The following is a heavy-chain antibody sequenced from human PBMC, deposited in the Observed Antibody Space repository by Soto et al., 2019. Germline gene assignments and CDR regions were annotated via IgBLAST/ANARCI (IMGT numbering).Heavy chain of an antibody. CDR1: GGCFSGYY. J-gene: IGHJ5*02. CDR2: INHSGST. V-gene: IGHV4-34*01. Sequence: SETLSLTCAVYGGCFSGYYSTWIRQPPGKGLEWIGDINHSGSTNYTPSLKSRVTISVDTSKTQFSLKLSSVTAADTAVYYCARERPDGSRHDPWGQGTQVTVSS. D-gene: IGHD6-13*01. CDR3: ARERPDGSRHDP.